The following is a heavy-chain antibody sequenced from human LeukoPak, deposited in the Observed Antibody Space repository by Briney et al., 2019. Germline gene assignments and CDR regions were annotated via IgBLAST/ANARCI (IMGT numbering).Heavy chain of an antibody. CDR3: ARHREDWGFDS. D-gene: IGHD7-27*01. J-gene: IGHJ4*02. Sequence: PSETLSLTCTVSGGSISSYFWNWIRRPPGTGLEWIGYIYYSGSTNYNPSLNSRVTISVDTSKNQFSLKLSSVTAADTAVYYCARHREDWGFDSWGQGTLVTVSS. CDR1: GGSISSYF. V-gene: IGHV4-59*08. CDR2: IYYSGST.